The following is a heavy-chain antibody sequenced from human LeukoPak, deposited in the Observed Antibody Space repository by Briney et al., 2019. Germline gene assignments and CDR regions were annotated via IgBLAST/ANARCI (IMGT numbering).Heavy chain of an antibody. CDR2: ISGSGGST. CDR1: GFTFSSDA. CDR3: AANPDSSGYYYADYYMDV. D-gene: IGHD3-22*01. V-gene: IGHV3-23*01. J-gene: IGHJ6*03. Sequence: SGGSLRLSCAASGFTFSSDAMSWVRQAPGKGLEWVSAISGSGGSTYYADSVKGRFTISRDNSKNTLYLQMNSLRAEDTAVYYCAANPDSSGYYYADYYMDVWGKGTTVTVSS.